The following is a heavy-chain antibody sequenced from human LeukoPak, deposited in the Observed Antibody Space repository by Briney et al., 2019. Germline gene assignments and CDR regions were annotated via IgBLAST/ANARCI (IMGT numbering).Heavy chain of an antibody. V-gene: IGHV3-53*01. CDR2: IYSGGST. D-gene: IGHD3-10*01. CDR1: GFTFSDYY. Sequence: GGSLRLSCAASGFTFSDYYMSWVRQAPGKGLEWVSVIYSGGSTYYADSVKGRFTISRDNSKNTLYLQMNSLRAEDTAVYYCAKLTMGLDWYFDLWGRGTLVTVSS. CDR3: AKLTMGLDWYFDL. J-gene: IGHJ2*01.